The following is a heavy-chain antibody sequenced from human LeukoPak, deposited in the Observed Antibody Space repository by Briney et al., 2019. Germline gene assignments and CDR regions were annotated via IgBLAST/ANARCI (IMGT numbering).Heavy chain of an antibody. V-gene: IGHV4-38-2*01. D-gene: IGHD4-17*01. CDR2: IYHSGST. CDR1: GYSISSGYY. CDR3: ARNTTNHTITVTNAFDI. Sequence: PSETLSLTCAVSGYSISSGYYWGWIRQPPGKGLEWIGSIYHSGSTYYNPSLKSRVTISVDTSKNQFSLKLSSVTAADTAVYYCARNTTNHTITVTNAFDIRGQGTMVTVSS. J-gene: IGHJ3*02.